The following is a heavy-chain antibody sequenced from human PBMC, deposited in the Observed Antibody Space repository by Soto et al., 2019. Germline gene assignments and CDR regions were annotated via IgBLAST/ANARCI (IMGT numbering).Heavy chain of an antibody. CDR1: GFTFSTLA. D-gene: IGHD6-19*01. Sequence: GGSLRLSCAASGFTFSTLAMGWVRQAPGKGLEWVSVMSYSGDLTYYADSVKGRFTISRDNSKNTLYLQMDSLRADDTAVYYCPKPDTPTSGWYYFDYWGQGTLVTVSS. CDR2: MSYSGDLT. CDR3: PKPDTPTSGWYYFDY. J-gene: IGHJ4*02. V-gene: IGHV3-23*01.